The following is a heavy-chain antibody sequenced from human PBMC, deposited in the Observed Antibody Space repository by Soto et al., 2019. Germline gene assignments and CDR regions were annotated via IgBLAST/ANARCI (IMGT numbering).Heavy chain of an antibody. J-gene: IGHJ6*02. CDR1: GYTFTSYD. CDR3: ATRPTITMVRGVIHYYYYGMDV. Sequence: QVQLVQSGAEVKKPGASVKVSCQASGYTFTSYDTNWVRQATGRGLEWMGWMNPHSGNTGYAQKFQGRVTMTRNTSISTAYMELSSLRSEDTAVYYCATRPTITMVRGVIHYYYYGMDVWGQGTTVTVSS. CDR2: MNPHSGNT. V-gene: IGHV1-8*01. D-gene: IGHD3-10*01.